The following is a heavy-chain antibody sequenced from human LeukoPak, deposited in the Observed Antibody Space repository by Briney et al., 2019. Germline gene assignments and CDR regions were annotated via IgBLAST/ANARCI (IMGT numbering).Heavy chain of an antibody. V-gene: IGHV1-24*01. Sequence: GASVKVSCKVSGYTLTELSMHWVRQAPGKGLEWMGGFDPEDGETIYAQKFQGRVTMTEATSTDTAYMELSSLRSEDTAVYYCATDPLAVYYDSSGYYNYWGQGTLVTVSS. CDR1: GYTLTELS. D-gene: IGHD3-22*01. CDR2: FDPEDGET. J-gene: IGHJ4*02. CDR3: ATDPLAVYYDSSGYYNY.